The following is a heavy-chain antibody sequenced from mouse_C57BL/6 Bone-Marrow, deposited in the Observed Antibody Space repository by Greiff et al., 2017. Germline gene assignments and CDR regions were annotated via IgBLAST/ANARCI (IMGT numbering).Heavy chain of an antibody. D-gene: IGHD1-1*01. CDR3: ARAIITTVEGY. Sequence: QVQLQQPGAELVKPGASVKLSCKASGYTFTSYWMHWVKQRPGQGLEWIGMIHPNSGSTNYNETFKSKATLTVDKSSSTSYMQLSSLTSEDSAVYYCARAIITTVEGYWGQGTTLTVSS. V-gene: IGHV1-64*01. CDR2: IHPNSGST. J-gene: IGHJ2*01. CDR1: GYTFTSYW.